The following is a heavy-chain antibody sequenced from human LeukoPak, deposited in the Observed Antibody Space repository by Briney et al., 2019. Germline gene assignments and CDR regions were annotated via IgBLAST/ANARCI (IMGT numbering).Heavy chain of an antibody. CDR1: GFTVSSSY. D-gene: IGHD3-16*01. CDR2: IYSGGGT. J-gene: IGHJ4*02. CDR3: AKRARPFGGGFDY. Sequence: PGGSLRLSCAASGFTVSSSYMSWVRQAPGKGLEWVSVIYSGGGTSYADSVKGRFTVSRDNSKNTLYLQMNSLRAEDTAVYYCAKRARPFGGGFDYWGQGTLVSVSS. V-gene: IGHV3-53*01.